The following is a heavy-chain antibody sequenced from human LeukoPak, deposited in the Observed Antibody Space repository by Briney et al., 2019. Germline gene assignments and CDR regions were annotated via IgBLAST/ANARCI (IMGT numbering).Heavy chain of an antibody. CDR2: IYHSGST. V-gene: IGHV4-38-2*02. CDR3: ARGSGDSSSWYYYYYMDV. Sequence: SETLSLTCTVSGYSISSGYYWGWIRQPPGKGLEWIGSIYHSGSTYYNPSLKSRVTISVDTSKNQFSLKLSSVTAADTAVYYCARGSGDSSSWYYYYYMDVWGKGTTVTISS. CDR1: GYSISSGYY. J-gene: IGHJ6*03. D-gene: IGHD6-13*01.